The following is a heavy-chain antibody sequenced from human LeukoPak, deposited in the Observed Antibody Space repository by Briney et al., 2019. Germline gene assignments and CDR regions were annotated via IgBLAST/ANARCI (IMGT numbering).Heavy chain of an antibody. CDR3: ATDPGAGRGLRMNGLRYFDWGAPY. CDR2: FDPEDGET. D-gene: IGHD3-9*01. V-gene: IGHV1-24*01. J-gene: IGHJ4*02. CDR1: GYTLTELS. Sequence: ASVKVSCKVSGYTLTELSMHWVRQAPGKGLEWRGGFDPEDGETIYAQKFQGRVTMTEDTSTDTAYMELSSLRSEDTAVYYCATDPGAGRGLRMNGLRYFDWGAPYWGQGTLVTVSS.